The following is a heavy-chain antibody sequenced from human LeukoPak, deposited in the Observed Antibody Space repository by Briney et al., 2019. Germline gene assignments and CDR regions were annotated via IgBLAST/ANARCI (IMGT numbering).Heavy chain of an antibody. V-gene: IGHV3-30*18. Sequence: GGSLRLSCAASGFTFSSYGMHWVRQAPGKGLEWVAVISYDGSNKYYADSVKGRFTISRDNSKNTLYLQMNSLRAEDTSGYYCSKDPPNWPKNDAFDIWGQRTMVTVSS. CDR3: SKDPPNWPKNDAFDI. J-gene: IGHJ3*02. D-gene: IGHD7-27*01. CDR2: ISYDGSNK. CDR1: GFTFSSYG.